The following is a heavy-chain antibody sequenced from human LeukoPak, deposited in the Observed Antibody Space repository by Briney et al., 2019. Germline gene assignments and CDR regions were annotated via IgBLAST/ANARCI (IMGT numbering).Heavy chain of an antibody. D-gene: IGHD3-3*01. CDR3: ARAYYDFWSGYPDY. CDR1: GGSFSGYY. Sequence: PSETLSLTCAVYGGSFSGYYWSWIRQPPGKGLEWIGEINHSGSTNYNPSLKSRVTISVDTSKNQFSLKLGSVTAADTAVYYCARAYYDFWSGYPDYWGQGTLVTVSS. CDR2: INHSGST. V-gene: IGHV4-34*01. J-gene: IGHJ4*02.